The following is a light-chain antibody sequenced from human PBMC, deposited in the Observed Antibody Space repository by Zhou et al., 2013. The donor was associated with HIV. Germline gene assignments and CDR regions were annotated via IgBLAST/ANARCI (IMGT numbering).Light chain of an antibody. CDR2: KTS. CDR1: QNINTW. CDR3: QQYYDYPWT. V-gene: IGKV1-5*03. J-gene: IGKJ1*01. Sequence: DIQMTQSPSTLSAFVGDRVTITCRATQNINTWLAWYQQKPGKAPKLLISKTSNLESGVPSRFTGSGSATDFALTISSLQPEDSATYYCQQYYDYPWTFGQGTTVAI.